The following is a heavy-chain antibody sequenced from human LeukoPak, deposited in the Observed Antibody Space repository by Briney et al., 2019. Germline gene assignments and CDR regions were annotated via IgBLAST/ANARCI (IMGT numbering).Heavy chain of an antibody. CDR1: GVSISSCSYC. Sequence: SETLSLTCTVSGVSISSCSYCWGRIRQPPGKGLEWIGSIDYSGSTYTNPTLNTRVTMSVDTSRIQFSLKLGSVTATDTAVYYCAGDRQPYYLDVWGKRTTVTASS. J-gene: IGHJ6*03. CDR3: AGDRQPYYLDV. D-gene: IGHD5-18*01. V-gene: IGHV4-39*07. CDR2: IDYSGST.